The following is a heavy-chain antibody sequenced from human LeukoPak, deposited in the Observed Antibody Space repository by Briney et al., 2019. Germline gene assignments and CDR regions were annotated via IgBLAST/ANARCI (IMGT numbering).Heavy chain of an antibody. CDR2: ISSSSSYI. V-gene: IGHV3-21*01. Sequence: PGGSLRLSCAASGFTFRSYSMHWVREAPGKGLDWVSSISSSSSYIYYADSVKGRFTISRDNAKNSLYLQMNSLRAEDTAVYYCARMRRVGKEDAFDIWGQGTMVTVSS. CDR1: GFTFRSYS. CDR3: ARMRRVGKEDAFDI. J-gene: IGHJ3*02. D-gene: IGHD1-14*01.